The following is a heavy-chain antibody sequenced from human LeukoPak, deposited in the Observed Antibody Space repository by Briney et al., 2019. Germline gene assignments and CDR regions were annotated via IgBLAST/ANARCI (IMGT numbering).Heavy chain of an antibody. CDR2: INHSGST. Sequence: SETLSLTCTVSGGSISSSSYYWGWIRQPPGKGLEWIGEINHSGSTNYNPSLKSRVTISVDTSKNQFSLKLSSVTAADTAVYYCARGCTQYDFWSGPIGGWFDPWGQGTLVTVSS. CDR3: ARGCTQYDFWSGPIGGWFDP. J-gene: IGHJ5*02. CDR1: GGSISSSSYY. D-gene: IGHD3-3*01. V-gene: IGHV4-39*07.